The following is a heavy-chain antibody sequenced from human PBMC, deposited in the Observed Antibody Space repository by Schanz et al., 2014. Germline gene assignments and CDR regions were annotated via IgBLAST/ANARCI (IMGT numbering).Heavy chain of an antibody. CDR2: INTNSGNP. V-gene: IGHV7-4-1*02. CDR3: ARDPAEWELLGHFDY. Sequence: QVQLVQSGSALKKPGASVTVSCKASGYTFTSHAMNWMRQAPGQGLEWMGWINTNSGNPTYAQGFTGRFVFSLDTSVNTAYLQISSLKTEDTAVYYCARDPAEWELLGHFDYWGQGTLVTVSA. D-gene: IGHD1-26*01. CDR1: GYTFTSHA. J-gene: IGHJ4*02.